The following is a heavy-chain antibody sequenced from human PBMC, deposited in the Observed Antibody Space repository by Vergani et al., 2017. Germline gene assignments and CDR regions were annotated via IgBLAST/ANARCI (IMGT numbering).Heavy chain of an antibody. CDR1: GGSISSYY. J-gene: IGHJ4*02. D-gene: IGHD6-6*01. Sequence: QVQLQESGPGLVKPSETLSLTCTVSGGSISSYYWSCIRQPPGKGLEWIGYIYYSGSTNYNPSLKSRVTISVDPSKNQFSLKLSSVTAADTAVYYCARAGGSIAARVFDYWGQGTLVTVSS. CDR2: IYYSGST. CDR3: ARAGGSIAARVFDY. V-gene: IGHV4-59*01.